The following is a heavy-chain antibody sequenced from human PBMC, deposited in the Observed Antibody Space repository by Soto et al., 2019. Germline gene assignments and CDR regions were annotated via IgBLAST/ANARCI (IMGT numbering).Heavy chain of an antibody. J-gene: IGHJ3*02. V-gene: IGHV3-48*02. Sequence: GGSLRLSCAAAGFTVDSYSINWVRQAPGKGLEWVSYISSSSGSIFYADSVRGRFTISRDNAKNSLYLQMNSLRDEDTAVYYCTTLETDESFDIWGQGTMVTVSS. CDR1: GFTVDSYS. CDR2: ISSSSGSI. CDR3: TTLETDESFDI.